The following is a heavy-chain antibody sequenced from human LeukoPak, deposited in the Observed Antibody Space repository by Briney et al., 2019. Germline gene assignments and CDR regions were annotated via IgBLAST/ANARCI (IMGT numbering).Heavy chain of an antibody. CDR2: ISYDGSNK. V-gene: IGHV3-30*18. D-gene: IGHD5-12*01. J-gene: IGHJ6*02. CDR3: AKDLIVAAIGYYYYYGMDV. Sequence: PGGSVRLSCAASGFTFSSYGMHWVRQAPGKGLEWVGVISYDGSNKYYADSVKGRFTIYRDNSKNTLYLQMNSLRAEDTAVYYCAKDLIVAAIGYYYYYGMDVWGQGTTVTVSS. CDR1: GFTFSSYG.